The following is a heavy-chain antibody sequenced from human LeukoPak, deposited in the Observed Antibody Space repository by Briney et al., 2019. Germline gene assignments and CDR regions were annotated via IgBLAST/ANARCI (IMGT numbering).Heavy chain of an antibody. CDR3: ARGSTRYDY. J-gene: IGHJ4*02. V-gene: IGHV4-4*07. Sequence: PSETLSLTSTVSGGSISSYFWTWIRPPAGLGLEWIGRIYTSGSTNYKPSLKSRVTMSVDTFKSQFSLELCSVSAAGTGVYFCARGSTRYDYWGQGTLVTVSS. CDR1: GGSISSYF. D-gene: IGHD2-2*01. CDR2: IYTSGST.